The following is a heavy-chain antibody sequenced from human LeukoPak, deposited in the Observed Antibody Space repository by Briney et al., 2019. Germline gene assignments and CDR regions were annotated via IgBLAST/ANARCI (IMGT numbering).Heavy chain of an antibody. CDR1: GYTFTGYY. Sequence: GASVKVSCKASGYTFTGYYMHWVRQAPGQGLEWMGWINPNSGGTNYAQKFQGRVTMTRDTSISTAYMELSRLRSDDTAVYYCARGNHRIVGPSADYYYMDVWGKGTTVTVSS. CDR2: INPNSGGT. V-gene: IGHV1-2*02. J-gene: IGHJ6*03. CDR3: ARGNHRIVGPSADYYYMDV. D-gene: IGHD1-26*01.